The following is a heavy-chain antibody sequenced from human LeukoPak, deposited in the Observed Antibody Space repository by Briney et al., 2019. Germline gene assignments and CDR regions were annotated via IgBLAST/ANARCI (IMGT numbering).Heavy chain of an antibody. CDR1: GYTFTSYG. CDR3: ATEGCSSTSCSTAWEYFDL. CDR2: ISAYNGNT. J-gene: IGHJ2*01. Sequence: GASVKVSCKASGYTFTSYGISWVRQAPGQGLEWMGWISAYNGNTNYAQKLQGRVTMTTDTSTSTAYMELSSLRSEDTAVYYCATEGCSSTSCSTAWEYFDLWGRGTLVTVSS. V-gene: IGHV1-18*01. D-gene: IGHD2-2*01.